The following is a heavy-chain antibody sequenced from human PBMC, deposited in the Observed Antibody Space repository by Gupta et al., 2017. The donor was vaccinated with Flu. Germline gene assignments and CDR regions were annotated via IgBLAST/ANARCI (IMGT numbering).Heavy chain of an antibody. CDR3: ARKGGGHCSGGTCYSFDY. J-gene: IGHJ4*02. CDR2: IIPVLGPT. Sequence: LRSYVINWLRQAPGQGPEWMGGIIPVLGPTNYAQKFQGRVTITADESTSTVYMEISSLRSEDTAVYYCARKGGGHCSGGTCYSFDYWGQGTLVTVSS. D-gene: IGHD2-15*01. CDR1: LRSYV. V-gene: IGHV1-69*01.